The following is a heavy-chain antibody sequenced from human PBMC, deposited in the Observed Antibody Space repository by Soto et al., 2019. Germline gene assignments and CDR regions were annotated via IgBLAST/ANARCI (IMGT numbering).Heavy chain of an antibody. D-gene: IGHD5-12*01. Sequence: SETLSLTCTVSGASIRSTDYYWSWIRQAPGKGLEWIGYVYYTGSTYYNPSLRSRVTISVDTSKNQFSLKLSSVTAADTAVYYCASWLNIPNYYYYGMDVWGQGTTVTVSS. CDR1: GASIRSTDYY. CDR3: ASWLNIPNYYYYGMDV. V-gene: IGHV4-30-4*01. J-gene: IGHJ6*02. CDR2: VYYTGST.